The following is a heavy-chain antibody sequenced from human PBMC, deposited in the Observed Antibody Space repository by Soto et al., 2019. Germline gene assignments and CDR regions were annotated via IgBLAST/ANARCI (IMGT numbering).Heavy chain of an antibody. D-gene: IGHD2-2*01. Sequence: PGGSLRLCGTASGFTFGDYAMSWFRQAPGKGLEWVGFIRSKAYGGTTEYAASVKGRFTISRDDSKSIAYLQMNSLKTEDTAVYYCTRDCSSTSCSDIDVWGKGTTVTVSS. CDR2: IRSKAYGGTT. V-gene: IGHV3-49*03. CDR1: GFTFGDYA. CDR3: TRDCSSTSCSDIDV. J-gene: IGHJ6*03.